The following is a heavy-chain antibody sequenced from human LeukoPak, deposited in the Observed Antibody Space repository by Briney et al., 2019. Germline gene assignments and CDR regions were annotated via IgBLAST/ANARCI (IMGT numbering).Heavy chain of an antibody. CDR2: IIPIFGTA. CDR1: GYTFSTHW. J-gene: IGHJ3*02. CDR3: AREGYCSSTSCPPSPVFDI. V-gene: IGHV1-69*06. Sequence: EASVKVSCKTSGYTFSTHWMHWVRQAPGQGLEWMGGIIPIFGTANYAQKFQGRVTITADKSTSTAYMELSSLRSEDTAVYYCAREGYCSSTSCPPSPVFDIWGQGTMVTVSS. D-gene: IGHD2-2*01.